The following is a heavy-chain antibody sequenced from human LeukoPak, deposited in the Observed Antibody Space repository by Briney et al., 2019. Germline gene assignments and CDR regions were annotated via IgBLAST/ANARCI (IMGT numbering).Heavy chain of an antibody. V-gene: IGHV3-30*02. D-gene: IGHD5-18*01. Sequence: GGSLRLSCAASGFTFSGCGMHWVRQAPGKGLEWVAFIWYDGRDKYYADSVKGQFTISRDNSKNTLYLQMNSLRAEDTAAYYCAKDPYSYGSYFDYWGQGTLVTVSS. CDR2: IWYDGRDK. CDR1: GFTFSGCG. CDR3: AKDPYSYGSYFDY. J-gene: IGHJ4*02.